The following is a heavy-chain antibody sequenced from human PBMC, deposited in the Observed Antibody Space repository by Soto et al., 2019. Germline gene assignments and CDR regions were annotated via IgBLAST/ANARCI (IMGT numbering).Heavy chain of an antibody. J-gene: IGHJ4*02. D-gene: IGHD6-19*01. CDR2: IKSKTDGGKT. V-gene: IGHV3-15*01. CDR1: GFTFSNAG. Sequence: GGSLRLSCAASGFTFSNAGMSWVRQAPGKGLEWVGRIKSKTDGGKTDYAAPVKDRFTISRDDSQNTLYLQMNSLKTEDTAVYYCTAEDTSSSGWYRWYFDYWGQGTLVTVSS. CDR3: TAEDTSSSGWYRWYFDY.